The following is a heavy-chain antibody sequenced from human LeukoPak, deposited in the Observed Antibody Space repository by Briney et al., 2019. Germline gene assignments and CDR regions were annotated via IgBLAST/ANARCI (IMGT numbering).Heavy chain of an antibody. CDR3: ARSSSGWYSWFDP. D-gene: IGHD6-19*01. J-gene: IGHJ5*02. V-gene: IGHV1-2*02. Sequence: ASVKVSCKASGYTFTGYYMHWVRQAPGQGLEWMGWINTNSGATNYAQKFQGRVTMTRDTSISTAYMELSRLRSDDTAVYYCARSSSGWYSWFDPWGQGTLVTVSS. CDR2: INTNSGAT. CDR1: GYTFTGYY.